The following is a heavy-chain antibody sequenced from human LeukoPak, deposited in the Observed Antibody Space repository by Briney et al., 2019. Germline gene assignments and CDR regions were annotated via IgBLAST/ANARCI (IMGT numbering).Heavy chain of an antibody. D-gene: IGHD3-10*01. J-gene: IGHJ4*02. CDR1: GGSISSSSYY. CDR2: IYYSGST. CDR3: ASKGGSGVLFDY. Sequence: SETLSLTCTVSGGSISSSSYYWGWIRQPPGKGLEWIGSIYYSGSTYYNPSLKSRVTISVDTSKNQFSLKLSSVTAADTAVYYCASKGGSGVLFDYWGQGTLVTVSS. V-gene: IGHV4-39*01.